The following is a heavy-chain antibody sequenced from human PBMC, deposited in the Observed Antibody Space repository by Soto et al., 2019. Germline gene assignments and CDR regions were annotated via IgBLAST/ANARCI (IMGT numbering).Heavy chain of an antibody. V-gene: IGHV1-18*01. J-gene: IGHJ4*02. D-gene: IGHD2-2*01. CDR3: ARVLIVVVPAATWELHPGDY. CDR1: GYTFTSYG. CDR2: ISAYNGNT. Sequence: ASVKVSCKASGYTFTSYGISWVRQAPGQGLEWMGWISAYNGNTNYAQKLQGRVTMTTDTSTRTAYMELRSLRSDDTAVYYCARVLIVVVPAATWELHPGDYWGQGTLVTVSS.